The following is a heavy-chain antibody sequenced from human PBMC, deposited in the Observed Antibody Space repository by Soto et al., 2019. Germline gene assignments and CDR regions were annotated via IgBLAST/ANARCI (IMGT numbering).Heavy chain of an antibody. CDR1: GFTFSSYS. Sequence: EVQLVESGGGLVKPGGSLRLSCAASGFTFSSYSMNWVRQAPGKGLEWVSSISSSSSYIYYADSVKGRFTISRDNAKNSLDLQMNSLRAEDTAVYYCARVADSYYDIMFDYWGQGTLVTVSS. D-gene: IGHD3-22*01. CDR2: ISSSSSYI. V-gene: IGHV3-21*01. CDR3: ARVADSYYDIMFDY. J-gene: IGHJ4*02.